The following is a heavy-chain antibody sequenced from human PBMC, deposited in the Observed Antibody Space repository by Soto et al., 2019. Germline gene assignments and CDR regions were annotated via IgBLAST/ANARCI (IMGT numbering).Heavy chain of an antibody. CDR3: AKAPRRYYDSSGYLWYFDL. D-gene: IGHD3-22*01. CDR1: GFTFSSYA. CDR2: ISGSGGST. J-gene: IGHJ2*01. Sequence: GGSLRLSCAASGFTFSSYAMSWVRQAPGKGLEWVSAISGSGGSTYYADSVKGRFTISRDNSKNTLYLQMNSLRAEDTAVYYCAKAPRRYYDSSGYLWYFDLWGRGTLVTVSS. V-gene: IGHV3-23*01.